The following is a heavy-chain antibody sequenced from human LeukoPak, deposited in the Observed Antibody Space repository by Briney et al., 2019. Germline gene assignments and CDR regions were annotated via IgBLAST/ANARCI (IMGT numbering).Heavy chain of an antibody. CDR2: ISSSSYI. Sequence: GGSLRLSCAASGFTFGSYSMNWVRQAPGKGLEWVSSISSSSYIYYADSVKGRFTISRDNAKNSLYLQMNSLRAEDTAVYYCATLPYGYKPIDYWGQGTLVTVSS. V-gene: IGHV3-21*01. CDR1: GFTFGSYS. CDR3: ATLPYGYKPIDY. J-gene: IGHJ4*02. D-gene: IGHD5-24*01.